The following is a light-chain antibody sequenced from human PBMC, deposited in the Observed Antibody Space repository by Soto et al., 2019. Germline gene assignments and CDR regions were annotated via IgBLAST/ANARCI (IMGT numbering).Light chain of an antibody. V-gene: IGKV3-20*01. J-gene: IGKJ1*01. Sequence: SVLTQSPGTLSLSPGESATLSCRASQSVSSSYLAWYQQKPGQAPRLLIYGASSRATGIPDRFSGRGSGTDFTLTISRLEPEDFAVYYCQQYATSPPDTVGQGTKVEI. CDR3: QQYATSPPDT. CDR1: QSVSSSY. CDR2: GAS.